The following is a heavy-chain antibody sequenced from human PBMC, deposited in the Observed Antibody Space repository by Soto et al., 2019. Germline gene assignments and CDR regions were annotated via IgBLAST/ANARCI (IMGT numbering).Heavy chain of an antibody. CDR1: GFSISTAGVA. CDR3: AHTHYGNYFDY. V-gene: IGHV2-5*02. Sequence: QITLKESGPTLVKPTQTLTLTCTFSGFSISTAGVAVGWIRQPPGKALDWLALIYWDDDKRYSPSLKSRLTITKDTSKNQVVLTLTNMDPVDTATYYCAHTHYGNYFDYWGQGTLVTVSP. D-gene: IGHD4-17*01. J-gene: IGHJ4*02. CDR2: IYWDDDK.